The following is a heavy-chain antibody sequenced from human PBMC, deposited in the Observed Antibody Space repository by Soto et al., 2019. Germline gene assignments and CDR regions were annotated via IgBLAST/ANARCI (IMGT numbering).Heavy chain of an antibody. J-gene: IGHJ6*02. D-gene: IGHD2-15*01. Sequence: GGSLRLSCAASGFTFSSYAMHWVRQAPGKGLEWVAVISYDGSNKYYADSVKGRFTISRDNSKNTLYLQMNSLRAEDTAVYYCARDIVVVVAARGGMDVWGQGTTVTVS. CDR1: GFTFSSYA. CDR3: ARDIVVVVAARGGMDV. V-gene: IGHV3-30-3*01. CDR2: ISYDGSNK.